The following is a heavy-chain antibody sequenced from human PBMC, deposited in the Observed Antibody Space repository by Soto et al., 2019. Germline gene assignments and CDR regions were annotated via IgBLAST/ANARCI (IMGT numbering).Heavy chain of an antibody. CDR1: GGSISSSTYY. V-gene: IGHV4-39*01. CDR2: IYHSGTT. Sequence: SETLSLTCTVPGGSISSSTYYWAWIRQPPGKGLEWIGSIYHSGTTHYKSSLMSRLTISVDTSKNQFSLKLSSVTAADTAVYYCARHTGTTPGMRWFDPWGQGTLVTVSA. CDR3: ARHTGTTPGMRWFDP. D-gene: IGHD2-2*01. J-gene: IGHJ5*02.